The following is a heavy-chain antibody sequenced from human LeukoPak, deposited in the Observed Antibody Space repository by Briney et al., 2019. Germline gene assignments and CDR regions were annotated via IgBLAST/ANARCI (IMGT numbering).Heavy chain of an antibody. CDR2: ISGSGGST. Sequence: GGSPRLSCAASGFTFSSYAMSWVRQAPGKGLEWVSAISGSGGSTYYADSVKGRFTISRDNSKNTLYLQMNSLRAEDTAVYYCVHCGGDWYPCRGMDGWGQGNTVTVSS. J-gene: IGHJ6*02. V-gene: IGHV3-23*01. D-gene: IGHD2-21*02. CDR3: VHCGGDWYPCRGMDG. CDR1: GFTFSSYA.